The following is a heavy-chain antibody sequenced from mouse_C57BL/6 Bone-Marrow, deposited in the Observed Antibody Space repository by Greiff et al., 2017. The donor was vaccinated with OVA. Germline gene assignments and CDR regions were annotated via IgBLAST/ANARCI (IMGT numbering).Heavy chain of an antibody. Sequence: QVHVKQSGAELARPGASVKLSCKASGYTFTSYGISWVKQRTGQGLEWIGEIYPRSGNTYYNEKFKGKATLTADKSSSTAYMELRSLTSEDPAVYFCARGILRREYFDVWGTGTTVTVSS. CDR2: IYPRSGNT. CDR3: ARGILRREYFDV. CDR1: GYTFTSYG. J-gene: IGHJ1*03. D-gene: IGHD2-12*01. V-gene: IGHV1-81*01.